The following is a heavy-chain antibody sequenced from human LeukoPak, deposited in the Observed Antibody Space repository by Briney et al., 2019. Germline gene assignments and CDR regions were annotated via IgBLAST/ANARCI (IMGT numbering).Heavy chain of an antibody. V-gene: IGHV1-69*13. CDR1: GGTFSSYA. D-gene: IGHD5-12*01. J-gene: IGHJ4*02. CDR2: IIPIFGTA. Sequence: SVKVSCKASGGTFSSYAISWVRQAPGQGLEWMGGIIPIFGTANYAQKFQGRVTITADESTNTAYMELSSLRSEDTAVYYCARLGYSGYDVVDYWGQGTLVTVSS. CDR3: ARLGYSGYDVVDY.